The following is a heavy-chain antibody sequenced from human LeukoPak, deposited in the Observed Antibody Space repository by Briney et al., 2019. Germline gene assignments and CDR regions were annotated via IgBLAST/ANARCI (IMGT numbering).Heavy chain of an antibody. J-gene: IGHJ4*02. CDR3: AKGLLGKIDY. Sequence: PGGSLRLSCAASGFTFSSYSMNWVRRAPGKGLEWVAFIRYDGSNKYYADSVKGRFTISRDNSKNTLYLQMNSLRAEDTAVYYCAKGLLGKIDYWGQGTLVTVSS. V-gene: IGHV3-30*02. D-gene: IGHD2-15*01. CDR1: GFTFSSYS. CDR2: IRYDGSNK.